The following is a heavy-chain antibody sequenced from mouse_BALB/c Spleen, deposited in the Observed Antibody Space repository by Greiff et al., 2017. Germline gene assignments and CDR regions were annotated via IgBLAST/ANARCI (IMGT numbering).Heavy chain of an antibody. Sequence: VQLQQSGPELVKPGASVKMSCTASGYTFTSYVMHWVKQKPGQGLEWIGYINPYNDGTKYNAKFKGKATLTSDKSSSTAYMELSSLTSEDSAVYYCARKVGRGYFDYWGQGTTLTVSS. CDR1: GYTFTSYV. V-gene: IGHV1-14*01. CDR2: INPYNDGT. D-gene: IGHD4-1*01. CDR3: ARKVGRGYFDY. J-gene: IGHJ2*01.